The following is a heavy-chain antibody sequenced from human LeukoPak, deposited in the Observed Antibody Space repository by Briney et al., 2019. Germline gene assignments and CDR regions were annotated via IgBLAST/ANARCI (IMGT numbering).Heavy chain of an antibody. CDR3: TRGEIDGPDFDQ. CDR1: GYIFTAYY. CDR2: INGNSGGT. D-gene: IGHD5-24*01. J-gene: IGHJ4*02. Sequence: ASVKVSCKASGYIFTAYYMHWVRQAPGQGPEWMGWINGNSGGTNYARKFRGRVTMTRDTSITTAYMEVSGPRSDDTAVYFCTRGEIDGPDFDQWGQGTLVTVSS. V-gene: IGHV1-2*02.